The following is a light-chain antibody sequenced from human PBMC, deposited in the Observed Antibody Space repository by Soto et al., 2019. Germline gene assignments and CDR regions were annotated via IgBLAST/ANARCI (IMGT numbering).Light chain of an antibody. CDR3: QQYHSYPWT. J-gene: IGKJ1*01. CDR2: DVS. Sequence: DIQMTQSPSTLSAPIGDRVVITCRASESISSWLAWYQQKPGKAPKLLIYDVSSLESGVPSRFSGSGSGTEFTLTISSLQPDDFATYYCQQYHSYPWTLGQGTKVDIK. V-gene: IGKV1-5*01. CDR1: ESISSW.